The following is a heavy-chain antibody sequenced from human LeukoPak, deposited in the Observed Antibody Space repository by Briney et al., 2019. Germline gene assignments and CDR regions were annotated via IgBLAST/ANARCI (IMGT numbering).Heavy chain of an antibody. CDR1: RYTFTSYD. D-gene: IGHD1-26*01. CDR2: MNPNSGNT. CDR3: ARGDREGGSYYFD. J-gene: IGHJ4*02. Sequence: GASVKVSCKASRYTFTSYDINWVRQATGQGLEWMGWMNPNSGNTGYAQKFQGRVTMTRNTSISTAYMELSRLRSEGTAVYYCARGDREGGSYYFDWGQGTLVTVSS. V-gene: IGHV1-8*01.